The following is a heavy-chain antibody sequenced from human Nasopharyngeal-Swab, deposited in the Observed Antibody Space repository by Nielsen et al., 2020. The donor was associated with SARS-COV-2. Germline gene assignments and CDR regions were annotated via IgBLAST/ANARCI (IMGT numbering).Heavy chain of an antibody. J-gene: IGHJ4*02. CDR3: MTDFYFDY. Sequence: VCQAPGKGLEWVGRIGDKDHNYATTYGASVQGRFTISRDDSKNTAFLQMDSLKTEDTALYYSMTDFYFDYWGQGTLVTVSS. CDR2: IGDKDHNYAT. V-gene: IGHV3-73*01.